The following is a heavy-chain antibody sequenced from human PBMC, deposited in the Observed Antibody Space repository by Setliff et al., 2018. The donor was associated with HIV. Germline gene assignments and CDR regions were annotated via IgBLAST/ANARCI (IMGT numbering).Heavy chain of an antibody. D-gene: IGHD1-26*01. CDR2: VYYSGST. Sequence: KPSETLSLTCTVSGGSITSHYWSWIRQPPGKGLEWIGYVYYSGSTNYNPSLKSRVTISVDTSKNQSSLKLSSVTAADTAVYYCARRGGSDAMAFKIWGLGTMVTVSS. J-gene: IGHJ3*02. V-gene: IGHV4-59*11. CDR3: ARRGGSDAMAFKI. CDR1: GGSITSHY.